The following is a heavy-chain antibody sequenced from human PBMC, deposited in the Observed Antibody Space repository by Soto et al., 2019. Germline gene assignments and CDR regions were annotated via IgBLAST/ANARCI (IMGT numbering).Heavy chain of an antibody. D-gene: IGHD3-3*01. J-gene: IGHJ6*02. V-gene: IGHV1-18*01. CDR3: ARDSPYNDFWSSIMEVYHYGLDV. Sequence: QVQLVQSGGEVKKPGASVKVSCKASGYSFSNYAISWVRQAPGQGLEWMGWINVYKGDTKYSQKFQDRVTVTTDTSTSTAYMEFRSLRSDDTGVHYCARDSPYNDFWSSIMEVYHYGLDVWGQGTTVSVSS. CDR1: GYSFSNYA. CDR2: INVYKGDT.